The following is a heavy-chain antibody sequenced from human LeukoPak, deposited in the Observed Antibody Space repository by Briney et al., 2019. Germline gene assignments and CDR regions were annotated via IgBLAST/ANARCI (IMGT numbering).Heavy chain of an antibody. J-gene: IGHJ4*02. CDR2: ISDTGATT. V-gene: IGHV3-23*01. Sequence: GGSLRLSCAASGFTFSTYAMNWVRQAPGKGLEWVSGISDTGATTVYADSVKGRFTISRDNSKNTVYLQMNSLRGEDTAIYFRATDCCGGECCSHNRDDYWGQGTLVTVSS. CDR1: GFTFSTYA. D-gene: IGHD2-21*01. CDR3: ATDCCGGECCSHNRDDY.